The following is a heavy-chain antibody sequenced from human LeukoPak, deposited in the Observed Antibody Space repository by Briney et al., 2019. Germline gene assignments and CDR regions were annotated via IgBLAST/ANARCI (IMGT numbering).Heavy chain of an antibody. Sequence: GGSLRLSCAASGFTFSSYSMNWVRQAPGKGLEWVSSISSSSSYTYYADSVKGRFTISRDNSKNTLYLQMNSLRAEDTAVYYCAKDGGTDTAMVTMFDYWGQGTLVTVSS. V-gene: IGHV3-21*04. CDR1: GFTFSSYS. D-gene: IGHD5-18*01. CDR2: ISSSSSYT. J-gene: IGHJ4*02. CDR3: AKDGGTDTAMVTMFDY.